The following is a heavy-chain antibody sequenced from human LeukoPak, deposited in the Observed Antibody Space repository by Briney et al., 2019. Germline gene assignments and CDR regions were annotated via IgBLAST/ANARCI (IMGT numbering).Heavy chain of an antibody. CDR3: AKDRRYSSSSFDS. CDR1: GFSFSETW. V-gene: IGHV3-74*01. Sequence: PGGSLRLSCAASGFSFSETWMHWVRQVPGRGLIWVSRIRGDGSDARYAESVEGRFTISRDNSKNTLYLQMNSLRDADTAVYYCAKDRRYSSSSFDSWGQGTLVTVSS. D-gene: IGHD6-6*01. CDR2: IRGDGSDA. J-gene: IGHJ5*01.